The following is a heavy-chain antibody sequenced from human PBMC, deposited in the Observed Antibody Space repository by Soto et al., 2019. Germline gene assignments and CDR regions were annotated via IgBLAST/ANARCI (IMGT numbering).Heavy chain of an antibody. D-gene: IGHD1-7*01. J-gene: IGHJ4*02. CDR3: ASLKLGSFFDY. Sequence: SETLSLTCTVSGGSISSNYWSWIRQPPGKGLEWIGYIYYSGSTNYNPSLKSRVTISIDTSKNQFSLKLSSVTAADTAVYYCASLKLGSFFDYWGQGTLVTVSS. CDR1: GGSISSNY. CDR2: IYYSGST. V-gene: IGHV4-59*01.